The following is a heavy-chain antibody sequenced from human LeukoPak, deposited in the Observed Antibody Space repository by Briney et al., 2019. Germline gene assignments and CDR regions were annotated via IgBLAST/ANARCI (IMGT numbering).Heavy chain of an antibody. J-gene: IGHJ4*02. CDR3: ARHVLHYYGSGSYVLDY. V-gene: IGHV4-39*01. CDR2: IYYSGST. Sequence: SETLSLTCTVSGGSISSSSYYWGWIRQPPGKGLEWIGSIYYSGSTYYNPSLKSRVTISVDTSKNQFSLKLSSVTAADTAVYYCARHVLHYYGSGSYVLDYWGQGTLVTVSS. D-gene: IGHD3-10*01. CDR1: GGSISSSSYY.